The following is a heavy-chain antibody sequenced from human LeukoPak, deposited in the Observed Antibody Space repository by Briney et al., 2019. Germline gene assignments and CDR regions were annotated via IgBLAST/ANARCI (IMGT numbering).Heavy chain of an antibody. CDR2: IKSKTDGGTT. J-gene: IGHJ4*02. Sequence: PGGSLRLSCAASGFTFSNAWMNWVRQAPGKGLEWVGRIKSKTDGGTTDYAAPVKGRFTISRDDSKNTLYLQMNSLKTEDTAVYYCTTRLSSTVLLRLDYWGQGTLVTVSS. D-gene: IGHD1-26*01. CDR3: TTRLSSTVLLRLDY. CDR1: GFTFSNAW. V-gene: IGHV3-15*07.